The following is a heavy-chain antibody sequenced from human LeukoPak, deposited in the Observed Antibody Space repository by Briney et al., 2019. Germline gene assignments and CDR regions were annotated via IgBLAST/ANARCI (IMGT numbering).Heavy chain of an antibody. CDR1: GYSISSGYY. CDR3: ARQEIGLRSFDP. V-gene: IGHV4-38-2*02. J-gene: IGHJ5*02. D-gene: IGHD3/OR15-3a*01. Sequence: ASETLSLTCTVSGYSISSGYYWGWIRQPPGKGLEWIGSIYHSGTTHYNPSLKSRVTISVDTSKNQFSLNLSSVTAADTAVYYCARQEIGLRSFDPWGQGTLVTVSS. CDR2: IYHSGTT.